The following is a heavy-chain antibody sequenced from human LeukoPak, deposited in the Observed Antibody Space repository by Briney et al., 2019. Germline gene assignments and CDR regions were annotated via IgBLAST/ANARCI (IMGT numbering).Heavy chain of an antibody. CDR1: GYTFTNYG. CDR2: INPHNGNA. Sequence: ASVKVSCKASGYTFTNYGITWVRQAPGQGLEWMGWINPHNGNANCEQKLQGRVTMTTDTSTSTAYMELRSLRSDDAAVYFCVRERETSRWHACFNNYYGMDVWGQGTTVTVSS. D-gene: IGHD6-13*01. CDR3: VRERETSRWHACFNNYYGMDV. V-gene: IGHV1-18*01. J-gene: IGHJ6*02.